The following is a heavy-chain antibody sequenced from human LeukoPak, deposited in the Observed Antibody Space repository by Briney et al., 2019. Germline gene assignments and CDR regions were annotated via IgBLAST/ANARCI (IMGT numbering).Heavy chain of an antibody. CDR3: ARGSLGTAMVHDC. D-gene: IGHD5-18*01. Sequence: GGSLRLLYGASGFTDSSNYMSWLRQAPGRGVEWGLVLFSAGTTYYADSMKSRFTISRDNSENTLYLQMNSLRAEDTAVYYCARGSLGTAMVHDCWGQGTLVTVSS. J-gene: IGHJ4*02. CDR2: LFSAGTT. V-gene: IGHV3-53*01. CDR1: GFTDSSNY.